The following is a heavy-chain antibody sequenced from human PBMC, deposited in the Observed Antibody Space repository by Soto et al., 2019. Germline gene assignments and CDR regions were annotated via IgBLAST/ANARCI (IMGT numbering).Heavy chain of an antibody. CDR2: VYYTGST. CDR3: AREYSSGWYGYFQH. J-gene: IGHJ1*01. Sequence: QVQLQESGPGLVKPSQTLSLTCTVSGGSISSGGYYWSWIRQYPGLGLEWIGAVYYTGSTYYKRPLKNRVTMSVDTSKNQFSLMLNSVTAADTAVYYCAREYSSGWYGYFQHWGQGTLVTVSS. D-gene: IGHD6-19*01. CDR1: GGSISSGGYY. V-gene: IGHV4-31*03.